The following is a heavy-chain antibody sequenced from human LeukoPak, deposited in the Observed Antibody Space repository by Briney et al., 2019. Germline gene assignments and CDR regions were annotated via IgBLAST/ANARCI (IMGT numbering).Heavy chain of an antibody. CDR1: GFTFSNAW. CDR3: TTDGGVITSFDY. CDR2: IKSKTDGGTT. J-gene: IGHJ4*02. D-gene: IGHD3-22*01. V-gene: IGHV3-15*01. Sequence: GGSLRLSCAASGFTFSNAWMSWVRQAPGKGLEWVGRIKSKTDGGTTDYAAPVKGRFTISRDDSKNTLYLQMNSLKTEDTAVFYCTTDGGVITSFDYWGQGTLVTVSS.